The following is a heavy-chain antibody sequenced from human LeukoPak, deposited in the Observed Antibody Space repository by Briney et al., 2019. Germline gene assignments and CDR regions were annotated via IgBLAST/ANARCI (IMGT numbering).Heavy chain of an antibody. D-gene: IGHD3-16*01. J-gene: IGHJ4*02. Sequence: PSETLSLTCTVSGGSISSYYWSWIRQPPGKGLEWIGYIYYSGSTNYNPSLKSRVTISVDTSKNQFSLKLSSVTAADTAVYYCARLILWGSGEYYFDYWGQGTLVTVSS. V-gene: IGHV4-59*08. CDR1: GGSISSYY. CDR3: ARLILWGSGEYYFDY. CDR2: IYYSGST.